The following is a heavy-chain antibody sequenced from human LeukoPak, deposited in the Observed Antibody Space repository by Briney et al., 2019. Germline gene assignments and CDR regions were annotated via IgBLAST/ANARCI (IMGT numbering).Heavy chain of an antibody. Sequence: SGGSLRLSCAASGFAFSNFAMSWVRQAPGKGLEWVSAMSGSGYYTYYVESVKGRFTISRDNSENTLYLHMNSLRADDTAVYYCAKMEGQRLYDYCMDVWGRGTTVTVSS. CDR2: MSGSGYYT. CDR3: AKMEGQRLYDYCMDV. D-gene: IGHD3-3*01. J-gene: IGHJ6*03. V-gene: IGHV3-23*01. CDR1: GFAFSNFA.